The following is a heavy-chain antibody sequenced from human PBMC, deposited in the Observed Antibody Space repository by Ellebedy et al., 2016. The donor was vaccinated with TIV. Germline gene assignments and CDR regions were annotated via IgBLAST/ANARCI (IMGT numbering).Heavy chain of an antibody. V-gene: IGHV3-74*01. Sequence: GESLKISXAASGFTFSSYWMHWVRQAPGKGLVWVSRINSDGSSTSYADSVKGRFTISRDNAKNTLYLQMNSLRAEDTAVYYCANAKSRIAVAGNYWGQGTLVTVSS. CDR2: INSDGSST. CDR3: ANAKSRIAVAGNY. CDR1: GFTFSSYW. D-gene: IGHD6-19*01. J-gene: IGHJ4*02.